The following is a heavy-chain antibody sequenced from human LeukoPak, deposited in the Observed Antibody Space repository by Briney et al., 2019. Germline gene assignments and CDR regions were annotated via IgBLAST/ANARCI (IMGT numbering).Heavy chain of an antibody. CDR3: ARDHSGCLDY. CDR1: GGTFSSYA. V-gene: IGHV1-69*13. D-gene: IGHD5-12*01. J-gene: IGHJ4*02. Sequence: VASVKVSCKASGGTFSSYAISWVRQAPGQGLEWMGGIIPIFGTANYAQKFQGRVTITADESTSTAYMELSSLRSEDMAVYYCARDHSGCLDYWGQGTLVTVSS. CDR2: IIPIFGTA.